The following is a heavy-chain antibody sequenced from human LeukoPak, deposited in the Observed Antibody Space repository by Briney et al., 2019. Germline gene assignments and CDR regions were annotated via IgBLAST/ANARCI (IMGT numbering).Heavy chain of an antibody. CDR1: GYSISSGYY. D-gene: IGHD3-10*01. CDR2: IYHSGST. Sequence: PSETLSLTCAVSGYSISSGYYWGWIGQPPGKGLEGIGSIYHSGSTYYNPSLKRRVTISVDTSKNQFSLKLSSVTAADTAVYYCARDYGSGSYYYNWFDPWGQGTLVTVSS. V-gene: IGHV4-38-2*02. J-gene: IGHJ5*02. CDR3: ARDYGSGSYYYNWFDP.